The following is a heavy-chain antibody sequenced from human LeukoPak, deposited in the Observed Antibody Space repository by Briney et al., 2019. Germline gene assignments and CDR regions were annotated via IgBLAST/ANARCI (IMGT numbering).Heavy chain of an antibody. V-gene: IGHV3-7*01. CDR2: IKKDGSEK. Sequence: GGSLRLSCAASGFTFSSYWMSWVRQAPGKGLEWVANIKKDGSEKYYVDSVKGRFTISRDNAKTSLYLQMNSLRAEDTAVYYCAKDWDDYYGSGSYFDYWGQGTLVTVSS. CDR3: AKDWDDYYGSGSYFDY. J-gene: IGHJ4*02. CDR1: GFTFSSYW. D-gene: IGHD3-10*01.